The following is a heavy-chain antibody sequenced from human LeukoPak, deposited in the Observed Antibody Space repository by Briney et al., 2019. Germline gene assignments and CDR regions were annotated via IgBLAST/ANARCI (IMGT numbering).Heavy chain of an antibody. CDR3: ARVLRGTSTEYTDAFDV. CDR2: INHSGNT. Sequence: SETLSLTCAVYGGSFSGHYWSWIRQPPGKGLEWISEINHSGNTHNNPSLKSRVTISVDTVKNQFSLRLSSVTAADTAVYFCARVLRGTSTEYTDAFDVWGQGTMVTVSS. CDR1: GGSFSGHY. D-gene: IGHD2/OR15-2a*01. J-gene: IGHJ3*01. V-gene: IGHV4-34*01.